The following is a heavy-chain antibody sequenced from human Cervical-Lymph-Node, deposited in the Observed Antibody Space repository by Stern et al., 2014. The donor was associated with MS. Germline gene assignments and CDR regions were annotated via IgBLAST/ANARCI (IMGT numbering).Heavy chain of an antibody. Sequence: EVQLVGSGAEVKKPGGSLKISCKLSGYSFTIYYIAWVRQMPGKGLEWRGVIYPYDSDTTYSPSFQGQVTISADKSITTAYLQWSSLRASDTAMYYCARHVQGFDYWGQGTLVTVSS. CDR2: IYPYDSDT. CDR3: ARHVQGFDY. J-gene: IGHJ4*02. CDR1: GYSFTIYY. V-gene: IGHV5-51*01.